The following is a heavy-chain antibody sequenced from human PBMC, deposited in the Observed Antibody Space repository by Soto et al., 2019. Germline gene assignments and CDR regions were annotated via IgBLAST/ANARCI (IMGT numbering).Heavy chain of an antibody. J-gene: IGHJ6*03. CDR2: IKQDGSEK. D-gene: IGHD3-3*01. CDR1: GFTFSSYW. V-gene: IGHV3-7*01. Sequence: GGSLRLSCAASGFTFSSYWMSWVRQAPGKGLEWVANIKQDGSEKYYVDSVKGRFTISRDNAKNSLYLQMNSLRAEDTAVYYCARQIFGVDLYYYYYMDVWGKGTTVTVSS. CDR3: ARQIFGVDLYYYYYMDV.